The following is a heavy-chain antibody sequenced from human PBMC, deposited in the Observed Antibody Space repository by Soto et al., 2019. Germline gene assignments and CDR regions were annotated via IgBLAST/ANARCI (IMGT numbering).Heavy chain of an antibody. Sequence: PSETLSLTCTVSGGSISSYYLSWIRQPPGKGLEWIGYIYYSGSTNYNPSLKSRVTISVDTSKNQFSLNLSSVTAADTAVYFCARDAAVHFDYWGHGTLVTVSS. CDR3: ARDAAVHFDY. D-gene: IGHD6-25*01. V-gene: IGHV4-59*01. CDR2: IYYSGST. CDR1: GGSISSYY. J-gene: IGHJ4*01.